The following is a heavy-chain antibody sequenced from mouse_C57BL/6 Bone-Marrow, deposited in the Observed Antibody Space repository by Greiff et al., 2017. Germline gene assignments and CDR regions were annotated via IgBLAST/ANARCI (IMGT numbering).Heavy chain of an antibody. D-gene: IGHD1-1*01. V-gene: IGHV1-85*01. Sequence: QVQLQQSGPELVKPGASVKLSCKASGYTFTSYDINWVKQRPGQGLEWIGRIYPRGGSTKYTENFKGKATLTVDTSSNTAYMELHSLTSEDSAVYFCSRDYGSSYWYFDVWGTGTTVTVSS. J-gene: IGHJ1*03. CDR1: GYTFTSYD. CDR3: SRDYGSSYWYFDV. CDR2: IYPRGGST.